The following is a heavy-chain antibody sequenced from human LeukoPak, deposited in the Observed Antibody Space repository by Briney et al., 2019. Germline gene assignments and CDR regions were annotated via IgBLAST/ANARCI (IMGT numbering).Heavy chain of an antibody. CDR1: GFTFSDYY. J-gene: IGHJ6*03. D-gene: IGHD2/OR15-2a*01. CDR3: ARFSSRDPQYYYYYMDV. Sequence: RAGGSLRLSCAASGFTFSDYYMSWSRQAPGKVLEWVSYITNSGSTIYYTDSVKGRFTISRDNAKNSLYLQMNSPRAEDTAVYYCARFSSRDPQYYYYYMDVRGKGTTVTISS. CDR2: ITNSGSTI. V-gene: IGHV3-11*04.